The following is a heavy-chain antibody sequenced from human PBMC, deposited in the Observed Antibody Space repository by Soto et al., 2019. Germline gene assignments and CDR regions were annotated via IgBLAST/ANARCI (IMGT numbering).Heavy chain of an antibody. CDR1: GYSFTSYW. V-gene: IGHV5-10-1*01. Sequence: PGESLKTSCKGSGYSFTSYWISWVRQMPGKGLEWMGRIDPSDSYTNYSPSFQGHVTISADKSISAAYLQWSSLKASDTAMYYCARHDSGPFDYWGQGTLVTVSS. D-gene: IGHD3-22*01. CDR2: IDPSDSYT. CDR3: ARHDSGPFDY. J-gene: IGHJ4*02.